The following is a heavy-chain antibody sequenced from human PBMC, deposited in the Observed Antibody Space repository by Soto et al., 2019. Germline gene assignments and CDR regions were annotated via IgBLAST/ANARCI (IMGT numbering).Heavy chain of an antibody. D-gene: IGHD6-13*01. CDR3: TRAHTIASSDY. CDR2: IRSKAYGGTT. CDR1: GFTFGDYA. Sequence: GGSLRLSCTASGFTFGDYAMSWFRQAPGKGLEWVGFIRSKAYGGTTEYAASVKGRFTISRDDSKSIAYLQMNSLKTEDTAVYYCTRAHTIASSDYWGQGTLVTVSS. J-gene: IGHJ4*02. V-gene: IGHV3-49*03.